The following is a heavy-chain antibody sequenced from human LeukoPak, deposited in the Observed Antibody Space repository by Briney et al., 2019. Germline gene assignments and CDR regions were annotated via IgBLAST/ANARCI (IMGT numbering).Heavy chain of an antibody. CDR2: FYTSGST. Sequence: SETLSLTCTVSGGSISSYYWSWIRQPAGKGLEWIGRFYTSGSTNYNPPLKSRVTMSVDTSKNQFSLKLSSVTAADTAVYYCARVGDYVWGSYRSNWFDPWGQGTLVTVSS. CDR3: ARVGDYVWGSYRSNWFDP. V-gene: IGHV4-4*07. J-gene: IGHJ5*02. D-gene: IGHD3-16*02. CDR1: GGSISSYY.